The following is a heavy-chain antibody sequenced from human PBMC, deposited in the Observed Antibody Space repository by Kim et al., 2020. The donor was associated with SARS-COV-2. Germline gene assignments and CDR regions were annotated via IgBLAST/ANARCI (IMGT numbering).Heavy chain of an antibody. J-gene: IGHJ6*02. D-gene: IGHD3-3*01. CDR2: INSDGSST. CDR1: GFTFSSYW. CDR3: AREQFTSIWSGYYPYYYYYGMDL. Sequence: GGSLRLSCAASGFTFSSYWMHWVRQAPGKGLVWVSRINSDGSSTSYADSVKGRFTISRDNAKNTLYLQMNSLRAEDTAVYYCAREQFTSIWSGYYPYYYYYGMDLWGQGTTVTVSS. V-gene: IGHV3-74*01.